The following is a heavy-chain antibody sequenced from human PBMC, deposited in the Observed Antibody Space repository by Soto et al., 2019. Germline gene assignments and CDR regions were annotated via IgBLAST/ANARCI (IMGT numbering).Heavy chain of an antibody. V-gene: IGHV3-11*01. CDR1: GFTFSDYY. Sequence: WGSLRLSCAASGFTFSDYYMSRIRQAPGKGLEWVSYISSSGSTIYYADSVKGRFTISRDNAKNSLYLQMNSLRAEDTAVYYCASNYDILTAPGYWGQGTLVTVSS. D-gene: IGHD3-9*01. J-gene: IGHJ4*02. CDR2: ISSSGSTI. CDR3: ASNYDILTAPGY.